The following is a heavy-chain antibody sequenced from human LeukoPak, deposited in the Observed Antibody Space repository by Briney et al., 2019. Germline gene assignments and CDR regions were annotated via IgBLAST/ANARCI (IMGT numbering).Heavy chain of an antibody. CDR1: GFTFSSYW. V-gene: IGHV3-7*01. D-gene: IGHD5-18*01. J-gene: IGHJ4*02. CDR2: IMKDGSEK. CDR3: ARHLSGITGYTYGRGIDY. Sequence: TEGSLRLSCAASGFTFSSYWMSWVRQAPGKGLEWVANIMKDGSEKYYVDSVKGRFTISRDNAKKSLYLQMNSLGAEDTAVYYCARHLSGITGYTYGRGIDYWGQGTLVTVSS.